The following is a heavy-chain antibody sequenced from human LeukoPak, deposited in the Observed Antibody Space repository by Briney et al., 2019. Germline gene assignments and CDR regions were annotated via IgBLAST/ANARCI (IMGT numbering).Heavy chain of an antibody. V-gene: IGHV4-59*08. CDR1: GGSISSYY. CDR3: ASNTYGGNSKFDY. D-gene: IGHD4-23*01. Sequence: KTSETLSLTCTVSGGSISSYYWSWIRQPPGKGLEWIGYIYYSGSTNYNPSLKSRVTISVDTSKNQSSLKLSSVTAADTAVYYCASNTYGGNSKFDYWGQGTLVTVSS. J-gene: IGHJ4*02. CDR2: IYYSGST.